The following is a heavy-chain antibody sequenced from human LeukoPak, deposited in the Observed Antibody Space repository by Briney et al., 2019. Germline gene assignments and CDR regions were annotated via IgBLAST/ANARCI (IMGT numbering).Heavy chain of an antibody. V-gene: IGHV1-24*01. J-gene: IGHJ4*02. D-gene: IGHD1-26*01. CDR1: GYILTELS. CDR2: FDPEDGET. CDR3: AIDLHRIVGATLLDY. Sequence: ASVKVSCKVSGYILTELSVHWVRQAPGKGLEWMGGFDPEDGETIYAQKFQGRVTMTEDTSTDTAYMELNSLRSEDTAVYYCAIDLHRIVGATLLDYWGQGTLVTVSS.